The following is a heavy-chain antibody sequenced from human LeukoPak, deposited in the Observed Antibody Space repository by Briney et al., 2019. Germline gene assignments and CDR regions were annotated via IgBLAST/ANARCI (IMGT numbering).Heavy chain of an antibody. CDR2: IYYSGST. CDR1: CGSISSYY. V-gene: IGHV4-59*01. J-gene: IGHJ4*02. CDR3: AREVVTENYFDY. Sequence: SETLSLTCTVSCGSISSYYWSWIRQPPGKGLEWIGYIYYSGSTNYNPSLKSRVTISVDTSENQFSLKLSSVTAADTAVYYCAREVVTENYFDYWGQGTLVTVSS. D-gene: IGHD2-21*02.